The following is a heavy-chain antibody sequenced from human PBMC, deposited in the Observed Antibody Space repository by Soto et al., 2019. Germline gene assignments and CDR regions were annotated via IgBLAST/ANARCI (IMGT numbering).Heavy chain of an antibody. CDR3: ATDPREPYYYGSGVMDV. D-gene: IGHD3-10*01. J-gene: IGHJ6*02. V-gene: IGHV1-24*01. CDR1: GYTLTELS. Sequence: GASEKASSKVPGYTLTELSMHWVRQTPGKGLEWMGGFDPEDGETIYAQKFQGRVTMTEDTSTDTAYMELSSLRSEDTAVYYCATDPREPYYYGSGVMDVWGQGTTVTVSS. CDR2: FDPEDGET.